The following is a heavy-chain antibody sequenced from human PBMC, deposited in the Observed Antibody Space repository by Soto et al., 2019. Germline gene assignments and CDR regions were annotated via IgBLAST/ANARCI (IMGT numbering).Heavy chain of an antibody. Sequence: QLQLVESGGGVVQPGTSLRLSCTASGFMFKSYVMHWVRQAPGKGLEWVALTSYDGNNKYYGDSVKGRFTVSRDNSKNTLHLQMDSRRPEDTALYYCARWGTTGGVARWGQGTLVSVSS. J-gene: IGHJ4*02. V-gene: IGHV3-30-3*01. CDR2: TSYDGNNK. CDR1: GFMFKSYV. CDR3: ARWGTTGGVAR. D-gene: IGHD3-16*01.